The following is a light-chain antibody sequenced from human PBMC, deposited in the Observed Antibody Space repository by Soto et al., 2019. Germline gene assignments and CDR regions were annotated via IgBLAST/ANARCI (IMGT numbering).Light chain of an antibody. CDR3: QQYNTYAYT. J-gene: IGKJ2*01. Sequence: DIPMTQSPSTLSASVGDRVTITCRASQSISSWLAWYQQKPGKAPKYLIYDASSLASGVPSRFSGSGSGTEFTLTISSLQPDDFATYYCQQYNTYAYTFGQGTKLEI. CDR2: DAS. V-gene: IGKV1-5*01. CDR1: QSISSW.